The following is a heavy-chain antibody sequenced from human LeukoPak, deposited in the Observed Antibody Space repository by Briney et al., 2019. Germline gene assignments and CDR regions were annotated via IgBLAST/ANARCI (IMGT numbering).Heavy chain of an antibody. J-gene: IGHJ4*02. CDR3: ARWSYVSGTWFLDY. Sequence: PGGSLRLSCEASGFTFSGYWMSWVRQAPGRGLEWVADINEDGTTIYYVNSVKGRFTISRDNAKNSLSLQLNTLRAGDTAVYYCARWSYVSGTWFLDYWGQGTLVNVSS. V-gene: IGHV3-7*05. CDR1: GFTFSGYW. CDR2: INEDGTTI. D-gene: IGHD3-10*01.